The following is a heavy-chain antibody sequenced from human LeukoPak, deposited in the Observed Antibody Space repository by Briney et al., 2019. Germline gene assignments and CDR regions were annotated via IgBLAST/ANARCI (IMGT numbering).Heavy chain of an antibody. CDR3: AREMSDSQDIVATMGSDYFDY. CDR1: GYTFTGYY. V-gene: IGHV1-2*02. D-gene: IGHD5-12*01. CDR2: INPNSGGT. J-gene: IGHJ4*02. Sequence: ASVTLTCKASGYTFTGYYMHWVRQAPGQGLEWMGWINPNSGGTNYAQKFQGRVTMTRDTSISTAYMELSRLRSDDTAVYYCAREMSDSQDIVATMGSDYFDYWGQGTLVTVSS.